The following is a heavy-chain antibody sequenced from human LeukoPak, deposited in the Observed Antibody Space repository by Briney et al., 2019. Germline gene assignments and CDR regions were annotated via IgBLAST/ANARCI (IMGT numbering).Heavy chain of an antibody. J-gene: IGHJ6*02. V-gene: IGHV3-9*01. CDR1: GFTFDDYA. Sequence: PGRSLRLSCAASGFTFDDYAMHWVRQAPGKGLEWVSGISWNSGSIGYADSVKGRFTISRDNAKNSLYLQMNSLRAEDTALYYCAKDIGGYDILTGYYYYYGMDVWGQGTTVTVSS. D-gene: IGHD3-9*01. CDR2: ISWNSGSI. CDR3: AKDIGGYDILTGYYYYYGMDV.